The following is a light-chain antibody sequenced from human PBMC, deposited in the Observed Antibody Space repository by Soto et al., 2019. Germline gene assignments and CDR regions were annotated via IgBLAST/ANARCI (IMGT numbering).Light chain of an antibody. J-gene: IGLJ3*02. V-gene: IGLV8-61*01. Sequence: QAVVTQEPAFSVSPGGPVTLTCGLTSGSVSTTYYPSWYQQTPGQAPRTLIYTTNTRASGVPDRFSGSILGNKAALTITGPQADDESHYYCVLYMGSGISVFGGGTKLTVL. CDR2: TTN. CDR3: VLYMGSGISV. CDR1: SGSVSTTYY.